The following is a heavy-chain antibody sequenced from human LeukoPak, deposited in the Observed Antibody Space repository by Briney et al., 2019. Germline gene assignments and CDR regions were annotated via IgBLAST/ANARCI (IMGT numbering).Heavy chain of an antibody. Sequence: SQSLSLTCAISGDSVSSNSASWNWIRQSPSRGLEWLGRTYYRSKWYNDYAVAVKSRIVINPDTSKNQFSLQLSSVTPEDTAVYYCTRDGIRVLDYWGQGILVTVSS. V-gene: IGHV6-1*01. CDR1: GDSVSSNSAS. CDR3: TRDGIRVLDY. CDR2: TYYRSKWYN. D-gene: IGHD1-1*01. J-gene: IGHJ4*02.